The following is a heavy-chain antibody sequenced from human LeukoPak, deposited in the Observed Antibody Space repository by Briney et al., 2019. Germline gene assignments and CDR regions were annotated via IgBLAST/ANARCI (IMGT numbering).Heavy chain of an antibody. V-gene: IGHV1-2*02. Sequence: GASVNVSCKASGYTFAAYYIDWVRQAPGQGLEWMGWINPNSGGTNYAQKFQGRVTMTRDTSISTGYMELSRLKSDDTAVYYCARGNPSVASAPGGGRDNWFDPWGQGTLVTVSS. CDR1: GYTFAAYY. CDR3: ARGNPSVASAPGGGRDNWFDP. CDR2: INPNSGGT. J-gene: IGHJ5*02. D-gene: IGHD4-23*01.